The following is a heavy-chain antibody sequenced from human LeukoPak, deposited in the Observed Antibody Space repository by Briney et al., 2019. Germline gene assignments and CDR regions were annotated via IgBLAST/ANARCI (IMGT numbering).Heavy chain of an antibody. Sequence: SETLSLTCAVYGGSFSDYYWIWIRQSPGKGLEWMGEITHSGSTNYNPSLKSRVTISVDTSNNQFSLRLSSVTAAHTAVYYCARRLYSSGHDAFDIWGQGTMVTVSS. V-gene: IGHV4-34*01. J-gene: IGHJ3*02. CDR3: ARRLYSSGHDAFDI. CDR1: GGSFSDYY. CDR2: ITHSGST. D-gene: IGHD6-19*01.